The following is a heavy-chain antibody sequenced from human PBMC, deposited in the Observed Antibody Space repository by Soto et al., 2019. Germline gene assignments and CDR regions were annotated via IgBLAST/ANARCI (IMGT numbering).Heavy chain of an antibody. J-gene: IGHJ6*02. Sequence: ASVKVSCKASGDTFTGYYIHWVRQAPGQGLEWMGWINPNSGGTNYAQKFQGRVTMTRDTSISTAYMELSRLRSDDTAVYYCARAPPYYDFWSGYYKNSPYYYYYGMDVWGQGTTVTVS. D-gene: IGHD3-3*01. CDR2: INPNSGGT. V-gene: IGHV1-2*02. CDR1: GDTFTGYY. CDR3: ARAPPYYDFWSGYYKNSPYYYYYGMDV.